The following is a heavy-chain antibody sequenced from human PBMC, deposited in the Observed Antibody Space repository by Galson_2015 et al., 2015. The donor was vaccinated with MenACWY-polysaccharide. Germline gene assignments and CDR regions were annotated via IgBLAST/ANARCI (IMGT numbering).Heavy chain of an antibody. Sequence: SLRLSCAASGFTFSSDWMHWVRQAPGKGLVWVSRINNDATTINYTDSVKGRFIISRDNAKNTLYLQMNSLRAEDTAVYYCARRGGSYYDSWGQGTLATVSS. CDR3: ARRGGSYYDS. J-gene: IGHJ4*02. V-gene: IGHV3-74*01. D-gene: IGHD3-10*01. CDR1: GFTFSSDW. CDR2: INNDATTI.